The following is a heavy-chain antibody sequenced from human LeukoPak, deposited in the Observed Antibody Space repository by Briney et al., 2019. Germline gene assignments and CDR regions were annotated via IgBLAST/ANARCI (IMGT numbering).Heavy chain of an antibody. J-gene: IGHJ4*02. D-gene: IGHD3-10*01. CDR2: ISSNGGST. CDR1: GFTFSSYA. Sequence: GGSLRLSCSASGFTFSSYAMHWVRQAPGKGLEYVSAISSNGGSTYYADSVKGRFTISRDNSKNTLYLQMSSLRAEDTAVHYCVKEGGKLWFGELDYWGQGTLVTVSS. V-gene: IGHV3-64D*06. CDR3: VKEGGKLWFGELDY.